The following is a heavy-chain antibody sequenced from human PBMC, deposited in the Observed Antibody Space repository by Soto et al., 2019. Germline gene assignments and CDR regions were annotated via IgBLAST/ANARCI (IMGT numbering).Heavy chain of an antibody. CDR3: ASRGSSGSYVEYDY. CDR2: ISYDGSNK. V-gene: IGHV3-30-3*01. J-gene: IGHJ4*02. Sequence: GGSLRLSCAASGFTFSSYAMHWVRQAPGKGLEWVAVISYDGSNKYYADSVKGRFTISRDNSKNTLYLQMNSLRAEDTAVYYCASRGSSGSYVEYDYWGQGTLVTVSS. CDR1: GFTFSSYA. D-gene: IGHD3-10*01.